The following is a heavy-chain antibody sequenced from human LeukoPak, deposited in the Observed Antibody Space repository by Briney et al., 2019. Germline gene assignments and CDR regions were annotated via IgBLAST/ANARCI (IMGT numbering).Heavy chain of an antibody. CDR3: ARHGDLGYSYGLFDY. D-gene: IGHD5-18*01. V-gene: IGHV4-59*01. J-gene: IGHJ4*02. Sequence: SETLSLTCTVSGGSINNYYWSWIRQPPGKGLEWIGHISYSGNTNYNSSLRSRVTISVDTSNNQFSLRLSSVTAADTAVYYCARHGDLGYSYGLFDYWGQGTLVTVSS. CDR2: ISYSGNT. CDR1: GGSINNYY.